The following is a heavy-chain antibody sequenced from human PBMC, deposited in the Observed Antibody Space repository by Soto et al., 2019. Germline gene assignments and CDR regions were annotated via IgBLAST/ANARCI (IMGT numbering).Heavy chain of an antibody. CDR2: INSDGSSI. J-gene: IGHJ6*02. CDR3: AREVSHGYVLRGMDV. CDR1: KFTITSYW. V-gene: IGHV3-74*01. Sequence: EVQLVESGGGLVQPGGSVKLSCAASKFTITSYWMHWVRQAPGQGLVWVSRINSDGSSISYADAVKGRFTISRDNAKNTVYLQMNSLRVEDRAVYYCAREVSHGYVLRGMDVWGQGTTVTVFS. D-gene: IGHD5-18*01.